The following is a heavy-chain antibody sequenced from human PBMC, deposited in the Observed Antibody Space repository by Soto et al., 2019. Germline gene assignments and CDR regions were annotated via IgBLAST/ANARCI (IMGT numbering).Heavy chain of an antibody. Sequence: QVRLQQWGAGLLKPSETLPLTCAVYGGSFSDYYWSWIRQPPGKGLEWIGESNHSGSTNNNPSLYSRVTISVGTAKDQFSLKLNSVTAADTAVSYCACEVRARYFDLWGRGTPVTVSS. J-gene: IGHJ2*01. CDR3: ACEVRARYFDL. D-gene: IGHD3-10*01. V-gene: IGHV4-34*01. CDR1: GGSFSDYY. CDR2: SNHSGST.